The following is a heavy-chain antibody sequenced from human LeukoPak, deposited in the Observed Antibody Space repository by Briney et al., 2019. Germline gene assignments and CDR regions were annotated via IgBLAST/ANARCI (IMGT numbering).Heavy chain of an antibody. CDR1: GFTFSSYA. V-gene: IGHV3-30*09. CDR3: ARGGEPPSAPYIFDY. Sequence: PGGSLRLSCAGSGFTFSSYAMHWVRQAPGKGLEWVAAMSYDAGIEHYAGSVKGRFAISRDNSKNTLSLQMYSLRAEDTAVYFCARGGEPPSAPYIFDYGAEEPLATSSS. D-gene: IGHD2-2*01. J-gene: IGHJ4*02. CDR2: MSYDAGIE.